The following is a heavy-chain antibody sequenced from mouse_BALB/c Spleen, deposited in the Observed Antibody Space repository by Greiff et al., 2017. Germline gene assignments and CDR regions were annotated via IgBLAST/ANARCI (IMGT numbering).Heavy chain of an antibody. CDR1: GFSLTGYG. Sequence: VQRVESGPGLVAPSQSLSITCTVSGFSLTGYGVNWVRQPPGKGLEWLGMIWGDGSTDYNSALKSRLSISKDNSKSQVFLKMNSLQTDDTARYYCARDRGGYDYAMDYWGQGTSVTVSS. V-gene: IGHV2-6-7*01. CDR2: IWGDGST. J-gene: IGHJ4*01. D-gene: IGHD2-2*01. CDR3: ARDRGGYDYAMDY.